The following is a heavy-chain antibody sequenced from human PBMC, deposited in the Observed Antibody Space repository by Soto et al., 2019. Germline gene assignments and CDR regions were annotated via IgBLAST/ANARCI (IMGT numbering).Heavy chain of an antibody. J-gene: IGHJ4*02. CDR2: ISYDGSNK. V-gene: IGHV3-30*03. CDR3: ARPPESGSYRGSYFDY. CDR1: GFTFSSYG. D-gene: IGHD3-10*01. Sequence: QVQLVESGGGVVQPGRSLRLSCAASGFTFSSYGMHWVRQAPGKGLEWVAVISYDGSNKYYADSVKGRFTISRDNSKNTLYLQMNRLRAEDTAVYYCARPPESGSYRGSYFDYWGPGTLVTVSS.